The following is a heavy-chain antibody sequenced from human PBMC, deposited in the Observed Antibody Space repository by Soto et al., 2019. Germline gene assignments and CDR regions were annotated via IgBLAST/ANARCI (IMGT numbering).Heavy chain of an antibody. V-gene: IGHV3-30-3*01. D-gene: IGHD3-3*01. J-gene: IGHJ4*02. CDR1: GFTFSSYA. CDR2: ISYDGSNK. CDR3: SKAPLASYGVWNGFYPGFDF. Sequence: GGSLRLSCAASGFTFSSYAMHWVRQAPGKGLEWVAVISYDGSNKYYADSVKGRFTISRDNSKNTLYLQMNSLRAEDTALYYCSKAPLASYGVWNGFYPGFDFWGQGSQVTVSS.